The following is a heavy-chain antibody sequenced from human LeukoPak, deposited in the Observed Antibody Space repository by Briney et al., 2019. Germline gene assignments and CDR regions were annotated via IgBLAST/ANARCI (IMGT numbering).Heavy chain of an antibody. CDR3: TRDQMNY. J-gene: IGHJ4*02. CDR2: IFSNGDT. D-gene: IGHD5-24*01. CDR1: EFTVSRNY. Sequence: GGSLRLSCTASEFTVSRNYMLWVRKAPGKGLEWVSLIFSNGDTHYADSVKGRFTISRDTSKNTVSLQMNSLRVEDTAMYYCTRDQMNYWGQGTLVTVSS. V-gene: IGHV3-53*01.